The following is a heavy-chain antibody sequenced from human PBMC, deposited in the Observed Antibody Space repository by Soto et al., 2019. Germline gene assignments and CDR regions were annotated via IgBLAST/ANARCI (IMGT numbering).Heavy chain of an antibody. Sequence: QITLKESGPTLVRPTQTLTLTCTFSGFSLSTSGVGVGWIRQPPGKALEWLALIYWDDDKRYSPSLKSRLTIPQDTATTHALLTITNMDPADTATYYCAHSRCGGDCLQSYSSHYYYGMDVWGQGTTVTVSS. J-gene: IGHJ6*02. CDR2: IYWDDDK. CDR1: GFSLSTSGVG. D-gene: IGHD2-21*02. CDR3: AHSRCGGDCLQSYSSHYYYGMDV. V-gene: IGHV2-5*02.